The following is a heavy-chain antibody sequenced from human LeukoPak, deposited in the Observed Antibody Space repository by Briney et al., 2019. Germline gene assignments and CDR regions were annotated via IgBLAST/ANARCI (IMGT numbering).Heavy chain of an antibody. CDR3: ARHRFGGYCSSTSCANPTNLFDP. CDR1: GYSFTSYW. D-gene: IGHD2-2*01. V-gene: IGHV5-51*01. Sequence: GESLKISCKGSGYSFTSYWIGWVRQMPGKGLEWMGIIYPGDSDTRYSPSFQGQVTISADKSISTAYLQWSSLKASDTAMYYCARHRFGGYCSSTSCANPTNLFDPWGQGTLVTVSS. J-gene: IGHJ5*02. CDR2: IYPGDSDT.